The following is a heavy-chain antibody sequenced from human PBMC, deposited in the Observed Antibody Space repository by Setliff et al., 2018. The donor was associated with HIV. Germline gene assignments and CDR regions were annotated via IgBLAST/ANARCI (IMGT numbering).Heavy chain of an antibody. CDR1: GFTFTTFW. J-gene: IGHJ4*02. CDR2: INQEGSDR. V-gene: IGHV3-7*01. CDR3: VRGVDY. Sequence: GESLKISCAASGFTFTTFWMSWVRQAPGKGPEWVANINQEGSDRFYMDSVKGRFTISRDNDRNAVYLQLNSLRAEDTAVYHCVRGVDYWGQGTPVTVSS.